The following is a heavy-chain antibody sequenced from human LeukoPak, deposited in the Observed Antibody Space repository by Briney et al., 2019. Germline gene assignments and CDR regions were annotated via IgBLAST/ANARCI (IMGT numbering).Heavy chain of an antibody. CDR1: GFTFSSYA. J-gene: IGHJ6*02. Sequence: GGSLRLSCEASGFTFSSYAIRWVRQAPGTGLEWVSCIPGSGGATYYADSVRGRFSISRDSSKNTVYLQMNSLRDEDTAVYYCARARPWDSSRSYYFGMDVWGHGTTVTVSS. D-gene: IGHD3-22*01. CDR3: ARARPWDSSRSYYFGMDV. CDR2: IPGSGGAT. V-gene: IGHV3-23*01.